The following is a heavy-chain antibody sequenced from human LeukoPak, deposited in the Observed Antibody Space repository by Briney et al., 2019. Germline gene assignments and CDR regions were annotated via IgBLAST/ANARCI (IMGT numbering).Heavy chain of an antibody. CDR1: GFTFSSYS. J-gene: IGHJ6*02. CDR2: ISSSSTI. CDR3: ARDREYYYYGMDV. V-gene: IGHV3-48*04. Sequence: GGSLRLSCAASGFTFSSYSMNWVRQAPGKGLEWVSYISSSSTIYYADSVKGRFTISRDNAKNSLYLQMNSLRAEDTAVYYCARDREYYYYGMDVWGQGTTVTVSS.